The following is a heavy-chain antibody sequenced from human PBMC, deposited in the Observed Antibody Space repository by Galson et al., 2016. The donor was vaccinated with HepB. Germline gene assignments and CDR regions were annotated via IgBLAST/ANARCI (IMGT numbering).Heavy chain of an antibody. CDR3: ARGGKRRTVTT. CDR2: IYYSGST. V-gene: IGHV4-31*03. CDR1: GGSISSGGYY. Sequence: TLSLTCTVSGGSISSGGYYWSWIRQHPGKGLEWIGYIYYSGSTYYNPSLKSRLTISVDTSKNQFSLKLSSVTAADTAVYYCARGGKRRTVTTWGQGTLVTVSS. J-gene: IGHJ4*02. D-gene: IGHD4-11*01.